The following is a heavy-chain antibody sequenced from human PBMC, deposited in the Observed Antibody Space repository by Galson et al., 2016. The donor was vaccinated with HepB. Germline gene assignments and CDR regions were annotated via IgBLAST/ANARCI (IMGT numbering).Heavy chain of an antibody. Sequence: SVKVSCKASEVTFSTYAISWVRQAPGEGPEWMGGVNPMFGTAKYAQKFQGRVTVTADKSTNTAYMALRNRSSDDTAVYYCARRMEDYYGSGKSPFDSWGQGTLVTVSS. J-gene: IGHJ5*01. CDR2: VNPMFGTA. D-gene: IGHD3-10*01. CDR1: EVTFSTYA. CDR3: ARRMEDYYGSGKSPFDS. V-gene: IGHV1-69*06.